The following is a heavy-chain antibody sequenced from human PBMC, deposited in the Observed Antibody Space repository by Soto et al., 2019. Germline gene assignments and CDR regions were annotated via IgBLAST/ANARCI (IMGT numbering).Heavy chain of an antibody. CDR2: ISGSGGST. J-gene: IGHJ5*02. CDR3: AKDSTERYYYDSSGYYFNWFDP. V-gene: IGHV3-23*01. CDR1: GFTFSSYA. Sequence: GWSLRLSCAASGFTFSSYAMSWVRQAPGKGLEWVSAISGSGGSTYYADSVKGRFTISRDNSKNTLYLQMNSLRAEDTAVYYCAKDSTERYYYDSSGYYFNWFDPWGQGTLGTLSS. D-gene: IGHD3-22*01.